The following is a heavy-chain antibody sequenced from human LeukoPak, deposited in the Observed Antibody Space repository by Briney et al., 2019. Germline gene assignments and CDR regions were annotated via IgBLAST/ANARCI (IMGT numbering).Heavy chain of an antibody. CDR1: GYTFTSYD. J-gene: IGHJ4*02. D-gene: IGHD6-19*01. V-gene: IGHV1-8*01. CDR3: AIRSSGWYYFDY. CDR2: MNPNSGNT. Sequence: ASVKVSCKASGYTFTSYDINWVRQATGQGLEWMGWMNPNSGNTGYAQEFQGRVTMTRNTSISTAYMELSSLRSEDTAVYYCAIRSSGWYYFDYWGQGTLVAVSS.